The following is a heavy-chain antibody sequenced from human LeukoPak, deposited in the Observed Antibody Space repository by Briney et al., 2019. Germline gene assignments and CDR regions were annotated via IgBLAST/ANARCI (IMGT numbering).Heavy chain of an antibody. CDR3: AKAGYYGSGSFSDI. V-gene: IGHV3-23*01. CDR1: GFTFSSYA. CDR2: ISGSGGST. Sequence: GSLRLSCAASGFTFSSYAMSWVRQAPGKGLEWVSAISGSGGSTYYADSVKGRFTISRDNAKNSLYLQMNSLRAEDTALYYCAKAGYYGSGSFSDIWGQGTMVTVSS. D-gene: IGHD3-10*01. J-gene: IGHJ3*02.